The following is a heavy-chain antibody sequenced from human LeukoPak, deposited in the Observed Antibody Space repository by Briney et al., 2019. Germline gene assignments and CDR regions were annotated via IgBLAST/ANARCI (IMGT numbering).Heavy chain of an antibody. D-gene: IGHD2-15*01. J-gene: IGHJ5*02. V-gene: IGHV5-51*01. Sequence: GESLKISCKGSGYSINNYWIGWVRQMPGKGLEWMGIIYPADSDIRYSPAFQGQVTISADKSISTAYLQWSSLKASDTAIYYCARQEYCSGGSCYTWFDPWGQGTLVIVSS. CDR1: GYSINNYW. CDR2: IYPADSDI. CDR3: ARQEYCSGGSCYTWFDP.